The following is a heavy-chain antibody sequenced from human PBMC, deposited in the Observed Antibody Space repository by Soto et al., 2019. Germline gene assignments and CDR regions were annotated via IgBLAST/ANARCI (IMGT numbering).Heavy chain of an antibody. Sequence: PGVTLSDTFIICHGDSATHHSIWFRQHAGNGLEWIGPMCPNRNTEYSPSLKSRVTLSVDTSKNQISLNLTAVTAPDMAVYYCSSEGSHSTYNFAIGSQLWSFDRWGQG. D-gene: IGHD4-4*01. V-gene: IGHV4-4*07. J-gene: IGHJ5*02. CDR2: MCPNRNT. CDR3: SSEGSHSTYNFAIGSQLWSFDR. CDR1: HGDSATHH.